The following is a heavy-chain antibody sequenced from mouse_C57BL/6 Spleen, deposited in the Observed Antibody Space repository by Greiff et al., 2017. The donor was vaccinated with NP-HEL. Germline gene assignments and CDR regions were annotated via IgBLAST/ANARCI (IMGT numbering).Heavy chain of an antibody. D-gene: IGHD2-4*01. V-gene: IGHV1-61*01. Sequence: QVQLQQPGAELVRPGSSVKLSCKASGYTFTSYWMDWVKQRPGQGLEWIGNIYPSDSETHYNQKFKDKATLTVEKSSSTAYMQLSSLTSEDSAVYYCARCDYDGGAVFAYWGQGTLVTVSA. CDR1: GYTFTSYW. CDR2: IYPSDSET. J-gene: IGHJ3*01. CDR3: ARCDYDGGAVFAY.